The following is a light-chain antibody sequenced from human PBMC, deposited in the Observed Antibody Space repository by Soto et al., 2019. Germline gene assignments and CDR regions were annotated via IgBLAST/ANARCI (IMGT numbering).Light chain of an antibody. Sequence: DIQMTQSPTSLSASVGDRVTITCRASQDISNFVAWYQQKPGKAPKLLIYAASTLQSGVPSRFSGSGSGTDFPLTIDSLQPEDVATYSCQKYSSGPVFGPGTKVEIK. CDR1: QDISNF. J-gene: IGKJ3*01. V-gene: IGKV1-27*01. CDR3: QKYSSGPV. CDR2: AAS.